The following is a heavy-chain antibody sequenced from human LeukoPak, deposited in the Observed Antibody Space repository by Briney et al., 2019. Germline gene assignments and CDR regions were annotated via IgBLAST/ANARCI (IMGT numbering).Heavy chain of an antibody. CDR1: GGSFSGYY. D-gene: IGHD5-18*01. Sequence: SKTLSLTCAVYGGSFSGYYWSWIRQPPGKGLEWIGEINHSGSTNYNPSLKSRVTISVDTSKNQFSLKLSSVTAADTAVYYCARGVFEGYTDWYFDLWGRGTLVTVSS. J-gene: IGHJ2*01. CDR3: ARGVFEGYTDWYFDL. V-gene: IGHV4-34*01. CDR2: INHSGST.